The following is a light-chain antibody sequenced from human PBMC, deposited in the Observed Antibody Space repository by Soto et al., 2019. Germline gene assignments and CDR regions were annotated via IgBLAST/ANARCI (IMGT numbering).Light chain of an antibody. V-gene: IGKV3D-15*01. CDR3: KQYNNWPRT. CDR1: QSVSSY. CDR2: AAS. J-gene: IGKJ1*01. Sequence: EIVMTQSPVTLSVSPGERVTLSCRASQSVSSYYLAWYQQKPGQAPRLLIYAASSRATGIQDRFSGSGSGTEFTLTIRSLQSEDFAVYYCKQYNNWPRTFGQGTKVDIK.